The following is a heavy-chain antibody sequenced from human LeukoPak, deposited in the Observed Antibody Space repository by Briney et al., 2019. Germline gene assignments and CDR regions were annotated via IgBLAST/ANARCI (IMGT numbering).Heavy chain of an antibody. V-gene: IGHV4-59*08. CDR1: GGSISSYY. J-gene: IGHJ5*02. CDR2: IYYSGST. Sequence: KPSETLSLTCTVSGGSISSYYWSWIRQPPGKGLEWIGYIYYSGSTNYNPSLKSRVTISVDTSKNQFSLKLSSVTAADTAVYYCARTSRVDCSSTSCYFSAGWFDPWGQGTLVTVSS. D-gene: IGHD2-2*01. CDR3: ARTSRVDCSSTSCYFSAGWFDP.